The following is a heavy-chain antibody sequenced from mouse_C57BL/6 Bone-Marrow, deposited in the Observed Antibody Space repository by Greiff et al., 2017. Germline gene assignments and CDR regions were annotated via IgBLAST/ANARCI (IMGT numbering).Heavy chain of an antibody. D-gene: IGHD1-1*01. CDR3: ALCGSSPLAY. CDR1: GFNIKDDY. CDR2: IDPENGDT. V-gene: IGHV14-4*01. J-gene: IGHJ3*01. Sequence: EVQLQQSGAELVRPGASVKLSCTASGFNIKDDYMHWVKQRPEQGLEWIGWIDPENGDTEYASKFQGKATITADTSSHTAYLQLSSLTSEDSAVYYCALCGSSPLAYWGQGTLVTVSA.